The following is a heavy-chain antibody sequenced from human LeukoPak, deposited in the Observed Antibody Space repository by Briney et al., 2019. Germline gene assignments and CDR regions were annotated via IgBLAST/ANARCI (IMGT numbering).Heavy chain of an antibody. J-gene: IGHJ4*02. Sequence: GGSLRLSCAASGFTFSDYYMSWIRQAPGKGLEWVSYISSSGSTIYYADSVKGRFTISRDNAKNSLYLQMNSLRAEDTAVYYCARIGNVLLWFGEGPALDCWGQGTLVTVSS. D-gene: IGHD3-10*01. CDR3: ARIGNVLLWFGEGPALDC. CDR2: ISSSGSTI. CDR1: GFTFSDYY. V-gene: IGHV3-11*01.